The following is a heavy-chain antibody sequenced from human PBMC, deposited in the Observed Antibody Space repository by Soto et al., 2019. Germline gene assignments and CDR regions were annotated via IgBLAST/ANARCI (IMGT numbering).Heavy chain of an antibody. CDR1: GGSISSGGYY. J-gene: IGHJ4*02. D-gene: IGHD5-18*01. CDR3: ARHRYSYGVYYFDY. Sequence: SETLSLTCTVSGGSISSGGYYWSWIRQHPGKGLEWIGYIYYSGTTYYNPSLKSRVTISLDTSKNQFSLKLSSVTAADTAVYYCARHRYSYGVYYFDYWGQGTLVTVSS. V-gene: IGHV4-31*03. CDR2: IYYSGTT.